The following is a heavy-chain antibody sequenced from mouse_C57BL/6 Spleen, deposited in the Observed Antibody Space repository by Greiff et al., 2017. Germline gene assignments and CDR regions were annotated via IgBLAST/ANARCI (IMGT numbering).Heavy chain of an antibody. Sequence: VQLQQSGAELVKPGASVKISCKASGYAFSSYWMNWVKQRPGKGLEWIGQIYPGDGDTNYNGKFKGKATLTADKSSSTAYMQLSSLTSGDSAVYFCAVRGYGSRNGYFEVWGTGTTVTVSS. CDR3: AVRGYGSRNGYFEV. CDR2: IYPGDGDT. V-gene: IGHV1-80*01. D-gene: IGHD1-1*01. CDR1: GYAFSSYW. J-gene: IGHJ1*03.